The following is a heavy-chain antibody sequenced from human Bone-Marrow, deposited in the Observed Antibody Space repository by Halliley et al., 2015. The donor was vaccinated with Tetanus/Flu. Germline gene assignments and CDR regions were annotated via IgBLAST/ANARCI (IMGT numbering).Heavy chain of an antibody. CDR2: NYYSGSS. CDR3: ARAEIGEDYFNY. Sequence: SLTCTVSGGSISSGGYYWNWIRQLPGKGLEWIGYNYYSGSSYFNPSLRSRVTISLDTSKNQFSLQLSSVTAADSAVYYCARAEIGEDYFNYWGQGTLVTVSS. V-gene: IGHV4-31*03. D-gene: IGHD3-10*01. CDR1: GGSISSGGYY. J-gene: IGHJ4*02.